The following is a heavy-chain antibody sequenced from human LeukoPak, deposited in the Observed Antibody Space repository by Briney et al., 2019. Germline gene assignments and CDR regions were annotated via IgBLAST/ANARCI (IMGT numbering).Heavy chain of an antibody. D-gene: IGHD1-26*01. CDR3: ARDRGSYGGYFQH. CDR1: GGTFSSYA. J-gene: IGHJ1*01. Sequence: GASVKVSCKASGGTFSSYAISWVRQAPGQGLEWMGGIIPIFGTANYAQKFQGRVTITADKSTSTAYMELSSLRSEDTAVYYCARDRGSYGGYFQHWGQGTLVTVSS. V-gene: IGHV1-69*06. CDR2: IIPIFGTA.